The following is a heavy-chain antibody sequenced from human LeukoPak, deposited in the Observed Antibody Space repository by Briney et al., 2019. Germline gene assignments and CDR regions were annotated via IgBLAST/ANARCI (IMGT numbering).Heavy chain of an antibody. CDR2: FYYSGST. CDR1: GGSISSSRCY. J-gene: IGHJ6*03. V-gene: IGHV4-61*01. D-gene: IGHD2-15*01. CDR3: ARDGEYCSGGSCYFKDDYYYYMDV. Sequence: SETLSLTCTVSGGSISSSRCYWSWIRQPPGKGLEWIGYFYYSGSTNYNPSLKSRVTISVDTSKNQFSLKLSSVTAADTAVYYCARDGEYCSGGSCYFKDDYYYYMDVWGKGTTVTVSS.